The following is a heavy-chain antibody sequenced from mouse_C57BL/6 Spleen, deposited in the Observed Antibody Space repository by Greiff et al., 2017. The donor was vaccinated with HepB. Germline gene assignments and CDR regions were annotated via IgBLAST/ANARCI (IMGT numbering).Heavy chain of an antibody. D-gene: IGHD1-1*02. CDR2: ISSGSSTI. J-gene: IGHJ4*01. CDR3: ARGLWDAMDY. V-gene: IGHV5-17*01. Sequence: VQLKQSGGGLVKPGGSLKLSCAASGFTFSDYGMHWVRQAPEKGLEWVAYISSGSSTIYYADTVKGRFTISRDNAKNTLFLQMTSLRSEDTAMYYCARGLWDAMDYWGQGTSVTVSS. CDR1: GFTFSDYG.